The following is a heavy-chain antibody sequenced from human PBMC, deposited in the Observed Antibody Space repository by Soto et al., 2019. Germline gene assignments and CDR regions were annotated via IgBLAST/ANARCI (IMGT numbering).Heavy chain of an antibody. CDR2: ISGSGGNT. D-gene: IGHD3-22*01. V-gene: IGHV3-23*01. CDR1: GFTFSSYA. CDR3: ANYNYYDASGPS. Sequence: EVQLLESGGGLVQPGGSLRLSCAASGFTFSSYAMSWVRQAPGKGLEWVSAISGSGGNTYYADSVKGRFTISRDNSKNTLYLQMNSLRAEDTAVYYCANYNYYDASGPSWGQRTLVTVSS. J-gene: IGHJ5*02.